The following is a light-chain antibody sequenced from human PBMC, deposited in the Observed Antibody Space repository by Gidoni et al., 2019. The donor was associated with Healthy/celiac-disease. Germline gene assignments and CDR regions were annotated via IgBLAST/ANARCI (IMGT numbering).Light chain of an antibody. J-gene: IGKJ2*02. CDR1: QSVSSY. CDR2: DAS. V-gene: IGKV3-11*01. CDR3: QQRSNWPRT. Sequence: EIVLTQSPATLSLSPGERATLSCRASQSVSSYLAWYQQKPGQAPRLLIYDASNRAHGIPARVSGSGSGTDFTLTSSSLEPEDFAVYYCQQRSNWPRTFGQGTKLEIK.